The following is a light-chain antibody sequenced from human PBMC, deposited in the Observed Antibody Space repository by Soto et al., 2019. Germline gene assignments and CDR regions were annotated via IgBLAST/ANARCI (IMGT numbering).Light chain of an antibody. J-gene: IGKJ1*01. CDR3: QQYNSYRT. CDR2: DDS. Sequence: DIQMTQSPSTLSASVGDRVTITCRASQSISSWLAWYQQKPGKTPKLLIYDDSNLESGVPSRFSASGSVTEFTLTISSLQPDDFATYYCQQYNSYRTFGQGTKVDIK. V-gene: IGKV1-5*01. CDR1: QSISSW.